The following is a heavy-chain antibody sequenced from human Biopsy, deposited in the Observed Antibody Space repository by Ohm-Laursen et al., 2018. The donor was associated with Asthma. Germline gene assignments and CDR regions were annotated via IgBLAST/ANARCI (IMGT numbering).Heavy chain of an antibody. J-gene: IGHJ4*02. V-gene: IGHV1-69*13. CDR2: INFVFGTT. CDR3: ARKAGSCISRTCYSLDF. D-gene: IGHD2-2*01. Sequence: ASVKVSCKSLGGTFNTYVIGWVRQAPGQGLEWMGGINFVFGTTTYPQKFQDRVTITADDSTSTDYMELSSLRSEDTAVYYCARKAGSCISRTCYSLDFWGQGTLVTVSS. CDR1: GGTFNTYV.